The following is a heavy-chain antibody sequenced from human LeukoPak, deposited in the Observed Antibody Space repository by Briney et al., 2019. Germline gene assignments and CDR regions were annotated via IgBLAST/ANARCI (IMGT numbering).Heavy chain of an antibody. J-gene: IGHJ4*02. CDR2: IYYSGST. CDR1: GGSISSGDYY. V-gene: IGHV4-30-4*08. CDR3: ARVVGLTTVTTYYFDY. Sequence: SETLSLTCTVSGGSISSGDYYWSWIRQPPGKGLEWIGYIYYSGSTYYNPSLKSRATISVDTSKNQFSLKLSSVTAADTAVYYCARVVGLTTVTTYYFDYWGQGTLVTVSS. D-gene: IGHD4-17*01.